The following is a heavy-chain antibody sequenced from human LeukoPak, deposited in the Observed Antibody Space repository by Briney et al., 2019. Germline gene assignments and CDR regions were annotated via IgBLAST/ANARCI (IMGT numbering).Heavy chain of an antibody. CDR3: ARGRRYGDYINYFDF. Sequence: SETLSLTCTVSDGTFSLHYWTWIRQPPGKGLEYIGPILSRGTTKNNPSLKSRVSISVDTSKQQLSLQLRAVTTADTAIYYCARGRRYGDYINYFDFWGPGTLVTVSS. D-gene: IGHD4-17*01. J-gene: IGHJ4*02. CDR2: ILSRGTT. V-gene: IGHV4-4*07. CDR1: DGTFSLHY.